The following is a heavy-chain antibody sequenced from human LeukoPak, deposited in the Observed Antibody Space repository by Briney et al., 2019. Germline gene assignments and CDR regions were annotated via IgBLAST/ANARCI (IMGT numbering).Heavy chain of an antibody. J-gene: IGHJ6*02. CDR3: ATWAFYHNLDV. CDR2: IKADGSGT. CDR1: GFTIGPYS. D-gene: IGHD2/OR15-2a*01. Sequence: GGSLRLSCAASGFTIGPYSMYWVRQGPGGGLEWVSVIKADGSGTFYADSVRGRFTTSRDNSKNSLYLQMNSLTSEDTALYYCATWAFYHNLDVWGQGTTVIVSS. V-gene: IGHV3-43*02.